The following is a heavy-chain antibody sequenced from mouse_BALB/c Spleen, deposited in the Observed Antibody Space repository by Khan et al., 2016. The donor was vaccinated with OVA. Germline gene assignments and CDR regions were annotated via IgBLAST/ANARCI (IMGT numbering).Heavy chain of an antibody. CDR2: ISYSGGT. V-gene: IGHV3-2*02. D-gene: IGHD2-4*01. CDR1: GYSITSGYA. CDR3: ARGNYDGYYFDY. J-gene: IGHJ2*01. Sequence: EVELVESGPGLVKPSQSLSLTCTVTGYSITSGYAWNWIRQFPGNKLEWMGYISYSGGTSYNPSLKSRISITRDTSTNQFFLQLNSVTTEDTATYYFARGNYDGYYFDYWGQGTTLTVSS.